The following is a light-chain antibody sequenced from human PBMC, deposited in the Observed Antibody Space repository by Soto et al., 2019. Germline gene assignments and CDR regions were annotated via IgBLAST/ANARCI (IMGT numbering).Light chain of an antibody. CDR2: GNS. Sequence: QSVLTQPPSVSGAPGQRVTISCTGSSSNIGAGYDVHWYQQLPGTAPKLLIYGNSNRPSGVPDRFSGSKSGTSASLAIPGLQAEDEADYYCQSYDSSPLVVFGGGTKLTVL. V-gene: IGLV1-40*01. J-gene: IGLJ2*01. CDR3: QSYDSSPLVV. CDR1: SSNIGAGYD.